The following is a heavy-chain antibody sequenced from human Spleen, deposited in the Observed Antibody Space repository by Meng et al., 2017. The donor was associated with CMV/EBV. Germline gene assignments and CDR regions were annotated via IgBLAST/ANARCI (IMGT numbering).Heavy chain of an antibody. D-gene: IGHD1-14*01. CDR1: GFTFSSYA. Sequence: GGSLRLSCAASGFTFSSYAMSWVRQAPGKGLDWVAIISKDGTNKYHADSVKGRFTISRDNSKNTLYLQMNSLRAEDTAVYYCARETVTGGGLWYGMDVWGQGTTVTVSS. CDR2: ISKDGTNK. J-gene: IGHJ6*02. CDR3: ARETVTGGGLWYGMDV. V-gene: IGHV3-30*04.